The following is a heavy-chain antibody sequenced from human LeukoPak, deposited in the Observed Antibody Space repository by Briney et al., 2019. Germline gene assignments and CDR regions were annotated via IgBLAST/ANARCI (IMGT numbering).Heavy chain of an antibody. CDR3: AKDGRMIPPAPLDY. CDR1: GFTFSSYG. V-gene: IGHV3-33*06. CDR2: IWYDGSNK. D-gene: IGHD3-22*01. J-gene: IGHJ4*02. Sequence: GRSLRLSCAASGFTFSSYGMEWVRQAPGKGLEWVAVIWYDGSNKYYADSVKGRFTISRDNSKNTVYLQMNSLRAEDTALYYCAKDGRMIPPAPLDYWGLGTLVTVSS.